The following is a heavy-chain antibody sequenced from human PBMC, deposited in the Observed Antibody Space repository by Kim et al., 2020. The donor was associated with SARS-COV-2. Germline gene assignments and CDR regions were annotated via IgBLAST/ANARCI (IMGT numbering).Heavy chain of an antibody. CDR3: ARERYGDYALDY. J-gene: IGHJ4*02. Sequence: NDNPSLKSRVTISVDTSKNQFSLKLSSVTAADTAVYYCARERYGDYALDYWGQGTLVTVSS. D-gene: IGHD4-17*01. V-gene: IGHV4-59*01.